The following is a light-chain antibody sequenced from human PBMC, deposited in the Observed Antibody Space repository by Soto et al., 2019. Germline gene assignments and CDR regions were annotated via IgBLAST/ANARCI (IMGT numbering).Light chain of an antibody. CDR2: GAS. Sequence: TLSVSPGERATLSCRASQSVDTNLAWYQQKPGQAPRLLIYGASTRATDIPARFSGSGSGTEFTPTISSLQSEDFAVYYCQQYNDWILTFGQGTKVDIK. V-gene: IGKV3-15*01. J-gene: IGKJ1*01. CDR1: QSVDTN. CDR3: QQYNDWILT.